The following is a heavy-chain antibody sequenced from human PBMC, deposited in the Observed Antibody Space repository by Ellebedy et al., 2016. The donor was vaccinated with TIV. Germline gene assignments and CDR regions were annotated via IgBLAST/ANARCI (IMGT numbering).Heavy chain of an antibody. Sequence: SETLSLTCAVYGGSFSGYYWSWIRQPPGKGLEWIGEINHSGSTNYNPSLKSRVTISVDTSKNQFSLKLSSVTAADTAIYYCAVVTPWHYYYGLDVWGQGTLVTVPS. V-gene: IGHV4-34*01. CDR3: AVVTPWHYYYGLDV. CDR1: GGSFSGYY. J-gene: IGHJ3*01. D-gene: IGHD2-21*02. CDR2: INHSGST.